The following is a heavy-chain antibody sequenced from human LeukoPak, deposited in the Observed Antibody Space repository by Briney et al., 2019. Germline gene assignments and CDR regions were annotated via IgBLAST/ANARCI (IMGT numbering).Heavy chain of an antibody. Sequence: SVKVSCKASGGTFSSYAISWVRQAPGQGLEWMGGIIPIFGTANYAQKFQGRVTITADESTSTAYMELSSLRSEDTAVYYCARESVRGVISNDYWGQGTLVTVSS. V-gene: IGHV1-69*13. CDR1: GGTFSSYA. CDR3: ARESVRGVISNDY. J-gene: IGHJ4*02. CDR2: IIPIFGTA. D-gene: IGHD3-10*01.